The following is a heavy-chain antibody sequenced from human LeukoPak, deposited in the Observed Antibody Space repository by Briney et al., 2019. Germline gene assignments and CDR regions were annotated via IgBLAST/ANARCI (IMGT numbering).Heavy chain of an antibody. D-gene: IGHD1-1*01. V-gene: IGHV3-48*02. CDR3: ARDRGVTTRPRGYFDQ. CDR2: ISSGSSTI. CDR1: VVNVRSLN. J-gene: IGHJ4*02. Sequence: RGSTIRPCGTCVVNVRSLNLNCRRQTTEKGLEWVSYISSGSSTIYYADSVKGRFTISRDNAKNSLYLQMNSLRDEDTAVYHCARDRGVTTRPRGYFDQWGQGTLVTVSS.